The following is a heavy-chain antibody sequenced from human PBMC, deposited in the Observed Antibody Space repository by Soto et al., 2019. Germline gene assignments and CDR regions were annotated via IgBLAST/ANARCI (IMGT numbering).Heavy chain of an antibody. CDR1: GFTFSTYW. D-gene: IGHD3-10*01. Sequence: PGGSLRPSCAASGFTFSTYWMQWVRQVPGEGLVWVSSISENGGITTYADSVKGRFTISRDNAKNTLYLQMNGLRVEDTAIYYCAREYYSSGTHWGQGTLVTVSS. V-gene: IGHV3-74*01. CDR2: ISENGGIT. J-gene: IGHJ1*01. CDR3: AREYYSSGTH.